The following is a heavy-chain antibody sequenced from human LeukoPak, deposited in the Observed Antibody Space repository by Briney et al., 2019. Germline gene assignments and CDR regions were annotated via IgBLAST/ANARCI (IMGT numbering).Heavy chain of an antibody. CDR2: INPSGGST. CDR3: ARSRDFWSGYQPPLGY. D-gene: IGHD3-3*01. CDR1: GYTFTSYY. Sequence: ASVKVSCKASGYTFTSYYMHWVRQAPGQGLEWMGIINPSGGSTSYAQKFQGRVTMTRDTSTSTVYMELSSLRSEDTAVYYCARSRDFWSGYQPPLGYRGQGTLVTVSS. V-gene: IGHV1-46*01. J-gene: IGHJ4*02.